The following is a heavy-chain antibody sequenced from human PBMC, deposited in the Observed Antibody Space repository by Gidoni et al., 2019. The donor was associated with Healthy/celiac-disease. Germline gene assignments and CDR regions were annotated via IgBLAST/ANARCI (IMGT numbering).Heavy chain of an antibody. CDR3: ARPLQIAAAGTRAFDI. CDR1: GGSISSYY. CDR2: IYYSGST. Sequence: VQLQESGPGLVKPSETLSLTCTVSGGSISSYYWSWIRQPPGKGLEWIGYIYYSGSTNYNPSLKSRVTISVDTSKNQFSLKLSSVTAADTAVYYCARPLQIAAAGTRAFDIWGQGTMVTVSS. V-gene: IGHV4-59*08. J-gene: IGHJ3*02. D-gene: IGHD6-13*01.